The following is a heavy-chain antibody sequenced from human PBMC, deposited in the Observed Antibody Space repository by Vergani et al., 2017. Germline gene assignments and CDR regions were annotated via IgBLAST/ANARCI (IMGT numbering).Heavy chain of an antibody. D-gene: IGHD2-21*01. CDR1: GFTFTSSA. CDR2: IVVGSGNT. J-gene: IGHJ4*02. V-gene: IGHV1-58*02. Sequence: QMQLVQSGPEVKKPGTSVKVSCKASGFTFTSSAMQWVRQARGQRLEWIGWIVVGSGNTNYAQKFQERVTITRDMSTSTAYMELSSLRSEDTAVYYCAAAPPPREYCGGDCYSLWGEGTLVTVSS. CDR3: AAAPPPREYCGGDCYSL.